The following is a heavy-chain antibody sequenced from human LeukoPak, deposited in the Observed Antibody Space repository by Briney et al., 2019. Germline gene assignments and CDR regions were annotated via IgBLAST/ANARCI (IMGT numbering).Heavy chain of an antibody. Sequence: ASVKVSCKASGYTFTRYDISWVRQATGQGLEWMGRMNPNSENTGNAQKFQGRVTMTRDTSLDTAYMELSSLRSEDTAMYYCARIYASGRSDLWGQGTLVTVSS. CDR2: MNPNSENT. V-gene: IGHV1-8*01. D-gene: IGHD3-10*01. CDR1: GYTFTRYD. J-gene: IGHJ5*02. CDR3: ARIYASGRSDL.